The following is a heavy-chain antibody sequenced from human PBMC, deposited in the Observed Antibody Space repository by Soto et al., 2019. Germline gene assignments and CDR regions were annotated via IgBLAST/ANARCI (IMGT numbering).Heavy chain of an antibody. CDR1: GFTVSSNY. V-gene: IGHV3-53*01. CDR3: ARKSIAAPDYYYYGMDV. D-gene: IGHD6-6*01. Sequence: VGSLRLSCAASGFTVSSNYMSWVRQAPGKGLEWVSVIYSGGSTYYADSVKGRFTISRDNSKNTLYLQMNSLRAEDTAVYYCARKSIAAPDYYYYGMDVWGQGTTVTVSS. CDR2: IYSGGST. J-gene: IGHJ6*02.